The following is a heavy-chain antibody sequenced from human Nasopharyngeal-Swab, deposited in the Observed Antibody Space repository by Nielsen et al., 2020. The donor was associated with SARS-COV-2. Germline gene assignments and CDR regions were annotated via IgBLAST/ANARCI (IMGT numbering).Heavy chain of an antibody. D-gene: IGHD5-24*01. CDR3: ARARDPDDYYYYGMDV. J-gene: IGHJ6*02. CDR1: GFTVSSNY. Sequence: GGSLRLSCAASGFTVSSNYMSWVRQAPGKGLEWVSVIYSGGSTYYADSVKGRFTISRDNSKNTLYLQMNSLRAEDTAVYYCARARDPDDYYYYGMDVWGQGTTVTVS. V-gene: IGHV3-53*01. CDR2: IYSGGST.